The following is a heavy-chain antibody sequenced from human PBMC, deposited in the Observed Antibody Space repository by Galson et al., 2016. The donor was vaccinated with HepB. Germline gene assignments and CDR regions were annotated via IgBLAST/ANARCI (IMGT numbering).Heavy chain of an antibody. CDR3: VRGAWDFLS. CDR1: GFTFRSHA. D-gene: IGHD1-26*01. J-gene: IGHJ5*02. CDR2: ISNDGGTT. V-gene: IGHV3-64*04. Sequence: SLRLSCATSGFTFRSHAMFWVRQAPGKGLEYVSHISNDGGTTYYADSAKGRFTVSRDFSTNTLYLELTSPRSDDTAVYYCVRGAWDFLSWGLGTLVTVSS.